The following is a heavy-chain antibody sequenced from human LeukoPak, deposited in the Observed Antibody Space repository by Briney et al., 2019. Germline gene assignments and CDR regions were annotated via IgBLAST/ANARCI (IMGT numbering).Heavy chain of an antibody. CDR3: ARALAEGCSSTSCYYYYYYYMDV. Sequence: SVKVSCKASGGTFSSYAISWVRQAPGQGLEWMGGIIPIFGTANYAQKFQGRVTITTDESTSTAYMELSSLRSEDTAVYYCARALAEGCSSTSCYYYYYYYMDVWGKGTTVTVSS. CDR2: IIPIFGTA. CDR1: GGTFSSYA. V-gene: IGHV1-69*05. D-gene: IGHD2-2*01. J-gene: IGHJ6*03.